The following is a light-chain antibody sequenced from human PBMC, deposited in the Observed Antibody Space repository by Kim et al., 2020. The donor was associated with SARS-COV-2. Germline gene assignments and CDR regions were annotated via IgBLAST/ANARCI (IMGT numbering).Light chain of an antibody. V-gene: IGLV2-23*02. CDR2: EVS. Sequence: QSVVTQPVSVSGSPGQSITISCTGTSSDVGSYNLVSWYQQHPGKAPKLMIYEVSKRPSGVSNRFSGSKSGNTASLTISGLQAEDEADYYCCSYAGSSTYVFGTGTKVTVL. CDR3: CSYAGSSTYV. CDR1: SSDVGSYNL. J-gene: IGLJ1*01.